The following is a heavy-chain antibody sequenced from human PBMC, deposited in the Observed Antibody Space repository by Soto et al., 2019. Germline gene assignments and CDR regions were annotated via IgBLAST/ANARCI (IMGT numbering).Heavy chain of an antibody. CDR1: GFTFDDYA. J-gene: IGHJ6*02. CDR2: INWNSDTI. Sequence: PGGSLSLSCAASGFTFDDYAMHWVRQAPGKGLEWVSGINWNSDTIVYADSVKGRFTISRDNAKNSLYLQMNSLRTEDTAFYYCAKDLYDNSGSRYFYAMDIWGQGTTVTVSS. CDR3: AKDLYDNSGSRYFYAMDI. D-gene: IGHD3-22*01. V-gene: IGHV3-9*01.